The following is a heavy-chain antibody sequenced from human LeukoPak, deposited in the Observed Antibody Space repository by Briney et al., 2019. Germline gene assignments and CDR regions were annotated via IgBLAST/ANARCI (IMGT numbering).Heavy chain of an antibody. Sequence: PGGSLRLSCAASGFTFSNAWMSWVRQAPGKGLEWVGRIKSKTDGGTTDYAAPVKGRFTISRDDSKNTLYLQMNSLKTEDTAVYYCTTDGVGYSGGWYFRVAYYFDYWGQGTLVTVSS. CDR2: IKSKTDGGTT. V-gene: IGHV3-15*01. D-gene: IGHD6-19*01. J-gene: IGHJ4*02. CDR1: GFTFSNAW. CDR3: TTDGVGYSGGWYFRVAYYFDY.